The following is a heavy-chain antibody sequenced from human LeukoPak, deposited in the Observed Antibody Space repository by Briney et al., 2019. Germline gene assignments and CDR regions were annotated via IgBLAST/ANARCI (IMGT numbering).Heavy chain of an antibody. CDR1: GFTFSSYA. CDR3: ARDPYYYDSSGYPYYFDY. J-gene: IGHJ4*02. D-gene: IGHD3-22*01. V-gene: IGHV3-30*04. Sequence: GGSLRLSCAASGFTFSSYAMSWVRQAPGKGLEWVAVISYDGSNKYYADSVKGRFTISRDNSKNTLYLQMNSLRAEDTAVYYCARDPYYYDSSGYPYYFDYWGQGTLVTVSS. CDR2: ISYDGSNK.